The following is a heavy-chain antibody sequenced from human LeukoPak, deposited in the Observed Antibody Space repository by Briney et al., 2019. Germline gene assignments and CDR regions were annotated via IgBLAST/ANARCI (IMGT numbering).Heavy chain of an antibody. Sequence: PSGTLSLTCAVSGGSISSSNWWSWVRQPPGKGLEWIGEIYHSGSTNYNPSLKSRVTISVDKSKNQFSLKLSSVTAADTAVYYCARDRIAVAGTAFDYWGQGTLVTVSS. CDR2: IYHSGST. V-gene: IGHV4-4*02. D-gene: IGHD6-19*01. J-gene: IGHJ4*02. CDR1: GGSISSSNW. CDR3: ARDRIAVAGTAFDY.